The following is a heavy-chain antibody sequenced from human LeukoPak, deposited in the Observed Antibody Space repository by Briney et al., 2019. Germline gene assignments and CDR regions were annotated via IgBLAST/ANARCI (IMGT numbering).Heavy chain of an antibody. V-gene: IGHV3-21*01. CDR1: GFTFSSYS. CDR2: ISSSSSYI. J-gene: IGHJ4*02. CDR3: ARDGTEAGGRSFDY. Sequence: PGGSLRLSCAASGFTFSSYSMNWFRQAPGKGLEWVSSISSSSSYIYYADSVKGRFTISRYNAKNSLYLQMNSLRAEDTAVYYSARDGTEAGGRSFDYWGQGTLVTVSS. D-gene: IGHD3-16*01.